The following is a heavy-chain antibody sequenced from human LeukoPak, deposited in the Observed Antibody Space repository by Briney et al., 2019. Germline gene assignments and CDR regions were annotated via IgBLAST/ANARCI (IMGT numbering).Heavy chain of an antibody. CDR3: ARDRSWAISLMDV. J-gene: IGHJ6*02. D-gene: IGHD3-3*01. V-gene: IGHV3-33*01. Sequence: GRSLRLSCAASGFTFSSYGMHWVRQAPGEGLEWVAVIWYDGGNKYYADSVKGRFTISRDNSKNTLYLQMNSLRAEDTAVYYCARDRSWAISLMDVWGQGSTVTVSS. CDR2: IWYDGGNK. CDR1: GFTFSSYG.